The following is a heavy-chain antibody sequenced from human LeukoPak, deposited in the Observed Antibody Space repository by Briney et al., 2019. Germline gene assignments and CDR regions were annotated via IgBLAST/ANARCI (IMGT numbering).Heavy chain of an antibody. CDR2: ITPIFGTA. Sequence: GASVKVSCKASGYTFTSYAMNWVRQAPGQGLEWMGGITPIFGTANYAQKFQGRVTITADESTSTAYMELSSLRSEDTAVYYCARGLEHDLAPMHYFDYWGQGTLVTVSS. CDR3: ARGLEHDLAPMHYFDY. J-gene: IGHJ4*02. V-gene: IGHV1-69*13. D-gene: IGHD3-3*01. CDR1: GYTFTSYA.